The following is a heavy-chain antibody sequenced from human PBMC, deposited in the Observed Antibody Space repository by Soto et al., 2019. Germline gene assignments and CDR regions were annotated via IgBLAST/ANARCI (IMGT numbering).Heavy chain of an antibody. D-gene: IGHD6-19*01. V-gene: IGHV3-48*02. CDR2: ISSSSSTI. J-gene: IGHJ6*01. CDR3: ARNGVAGSEDGMDV. Sequence: RPMRVPSAASGFRFSASGRHWVRQATGKGLEWVSYISSSSSTIYYADSVKGRFTISRDNVKSSLYLQINSLRDEDTAVYYCARNGVAGSEDGMDVWRQGSTDTVSS. CDR1: GFRFSASG.